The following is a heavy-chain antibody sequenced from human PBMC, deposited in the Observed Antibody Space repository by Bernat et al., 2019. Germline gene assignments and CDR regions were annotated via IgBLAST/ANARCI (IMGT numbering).Heavy chain of an antibody. CDR2: VNGDGRDT. V-gene: IGHV3-74*01. D-gene: IGHD6-6*01. Sequence: EVQLVESGGGLVQPGGSLRLSCVVSGLTFSSYSMHWVRQAPGKGLVWVSRVNGDGRDTNYADFVRGRFTISRDNAQNTVYLQMNSLRAEDTVVYYCAILSCSSFTCYDYWGQGTLVTVSS. CDR1: GLTFSSYS. CDR3: AILSCSSFTCYDY. J-gene: IGHJ4*02.